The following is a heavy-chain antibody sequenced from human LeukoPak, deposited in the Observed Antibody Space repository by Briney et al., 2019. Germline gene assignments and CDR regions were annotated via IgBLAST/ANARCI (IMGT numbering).Heavy chain of an antibody. CDR1: GFTVSNNY. J-gene: IGHJ4*02. Sequence: GGSLRLSCAASGFTVSNNYMSWVRQAPGRGLEWVSDIYGGGSIHYADSVKGRFTISRDNSKNTLYLQMNSLRAEDTAVYYCAKAREYYDFWSGYSFWGQGTLVTVSS. D-gene: IGHD3-3*01. CDR2: IYGGGSI. V-gene: IGHV3-53*01. CDR3: AKAREYYDFWSGYSF.